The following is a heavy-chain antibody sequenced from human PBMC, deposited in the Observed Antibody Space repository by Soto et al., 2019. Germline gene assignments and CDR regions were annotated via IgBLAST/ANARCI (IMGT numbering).Heavy chain of an antibody. CDR1: GGSFSSGSYC. CDR3: AVAMTTVSTYDY. V-gene: IGHV4-31*03. D-gene: IGHD4-17*01. J-gene: IGHJ4*02. Sequence: QVQLQESGPGLVKPSQTLSLTCTVSGGSFSSGSYCWSWIRQHPGKGLEWIGYIYYSGSTYYNPSLKSRVTMSADTSKNQFSLKLSSVTAADTAVYYCAVAMTTVSTYDYWCQGTLVTVSS. CDR2: IYYSGST.